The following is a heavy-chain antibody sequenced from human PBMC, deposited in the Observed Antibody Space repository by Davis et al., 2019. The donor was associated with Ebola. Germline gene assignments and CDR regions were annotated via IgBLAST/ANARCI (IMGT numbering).Heavy chain of an antibody. Sequence: ASVKVSCKASGYTFTSYGISWVRQAPGQGLEWMGWISAYNGNTNYAQKLQGRVTMTTDTSTSTAYMELRSLRSDDTAVYYCARDTRATAAAERYFQHWGQGTLVTVSS. CDR2: ISAYNGNT. J-gene: IGHJ1*01. D-gene: IGHD6-13*01. CDR3: ARDTRATAAAERYFQH. CDR1: GYTFTSYG. V-gene: IGHV1-18*01.